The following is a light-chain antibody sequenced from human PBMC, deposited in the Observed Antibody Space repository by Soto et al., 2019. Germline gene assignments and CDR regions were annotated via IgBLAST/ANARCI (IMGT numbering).Light chain of an antibody. CDR3: QQYHSWT. CDR2: DAS. CDR1: QSIGSW. J-gene: IGKJ1*01. V-gene: IGKV1-5*01. Sequence: DIQMTQSPSSLSASVGDRVTITCRASQSIGSWLAWYQQKPGKAPKFLIYDASTLESGVPSRFSGSGSGAEFTLTISSLQADDFATYYCQQYHSWTFGQGTRWIS.